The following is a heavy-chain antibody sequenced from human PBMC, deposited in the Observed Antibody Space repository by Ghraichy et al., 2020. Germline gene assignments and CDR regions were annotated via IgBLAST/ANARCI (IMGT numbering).Heavy chain of an antibody. CDR2: SRNKGKRSST. V-gene: IGHV3-72*01. CDR1: GFIFSSYY. Sequence: GGSLRLSCGTSGFIFSSYYMNWVRQAPGKGLEWIARSRNKGKRSSTAYAASVTGRFTISRDELRDSLYLEMNSLTTGDTANYSCAREMVGNTGLLYWGQGTPVPVS. CDR3: AREMVGNTGLLY. J-gene: IGHJ4*02. D-gene: IGHD1-26*01.